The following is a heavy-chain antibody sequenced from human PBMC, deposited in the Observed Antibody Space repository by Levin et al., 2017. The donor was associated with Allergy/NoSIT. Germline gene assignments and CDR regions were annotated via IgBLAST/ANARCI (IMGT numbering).Heavy chain of an antibody. CDR2: INPNSGGT. Sequence: ASVKVSCKASGYTFTGYYMHWVRQAPGQGLEWMGWINPNSGGTNYAQKFQGRVTMTRDTSISTAYMELSRLRSDDTAVYYCARIIEYSSSSAGDYWGQGTLVTVSS. D-gene: IGHD6-6*01. CDR3: ARIIEYSSSSAGDY. V-gene: IGHV1-2*02. J-gene: IGHJ4*02. CDR1: GYTFTGYY.